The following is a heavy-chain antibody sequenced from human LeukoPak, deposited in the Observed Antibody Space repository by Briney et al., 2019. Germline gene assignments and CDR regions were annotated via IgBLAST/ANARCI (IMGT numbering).Heavy chain of an antibody. CDR2: IYPGDSNT. J-gene: IGHJ4*02. Sequence: GESLKISCEGSGYSFNSYWIGWVRQMPGKGLEWMGIIYPGDSNTRYSPSFQGQVTISADKSISTAYLQWNSLKASDTAMYYCARRAYYESSGSYDCWGQGTLVTVAS. D-gene: IGHD3-22*01. CDR3: ARRAYYESSGSYDC. CDR1: GYSFNSYW. V-gene: IGHV5-51*01.